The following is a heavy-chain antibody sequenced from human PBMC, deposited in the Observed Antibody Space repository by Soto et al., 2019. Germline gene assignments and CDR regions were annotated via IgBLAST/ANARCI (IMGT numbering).Heavy chain of an antibody. Sequence: SETLSLTCAVSGGSISSGGYSWSWIRQPPGKGLEWIGDIYHSGSTYYNPSLKSRVTISVDKSKNQFSLKLSSVTAADTAVYYCARYLKWLVGGYNWFDLWAQGTLVTVSS. CDR2: IYHSGST. V-gene: IGHV4-30-2*01. J-gene: IGHJ5*02. D-gene: IGHD6-19*01. CDR3: ARYLKWLVGGYNWFDL. CDR1: GGSISSGGYS.